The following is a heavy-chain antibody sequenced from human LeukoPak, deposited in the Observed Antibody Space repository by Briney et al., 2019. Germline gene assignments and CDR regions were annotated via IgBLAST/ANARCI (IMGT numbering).Heavy chain of an antibody. J-gene: IGHJ6*03. CDR1: DDSISSNRYF. D-gene: IGHD3-10*01. Sequence: PSETLSLTCTISDDSISSNRYFWAWVRQPPGKGLEWIGNIYYSGSTYYNPSLKSRVTISLDTSKNQFSLKLSSVTAADTAVYYCASVRRGFGESSKYYAYYYMDVWGKGTTVTISS. V-gene: IGHV4-39*01. CDR2: IYYSGST. CDR3: ASVRRGFGESSKYYAYYYMDV.